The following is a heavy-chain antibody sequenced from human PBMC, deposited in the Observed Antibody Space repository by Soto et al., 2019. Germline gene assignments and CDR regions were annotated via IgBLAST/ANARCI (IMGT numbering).Heavy chain of an antibody. Sequence: ASVKVSCKASGYTFTSYAISWVRQAPGQGREWMGWISAYNGNTNYAEKLQGRVTVTTDTPMSTAYMELRSLRSDDTAVYYCATAPQNDYGDYDAFDMWGQGTMVTVSS. D-gene: IGHD4-17*01. V-gene: IGHV1-18*01. J-gene: IGHJ3*02. CDR3: ATAPQNDYGDYDAFDM. CDR2: ISAYNGNT. CDR1: GYTFTSYA.